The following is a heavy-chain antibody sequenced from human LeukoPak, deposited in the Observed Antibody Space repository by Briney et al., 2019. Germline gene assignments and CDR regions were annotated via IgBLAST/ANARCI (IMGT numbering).Heavy chain of an antibody. J-gene: IGHJ4*02. V-gene: IGHV3-48*03. CDR1: GFTFSSYE. CDR2: ISSSGSTI. D-gene: IGHD3-9*01. CDR3: ARTYYDILTAYNPYFDY. Sequence: GGSLRLSCAASGFTFSSYEMNWVRQAPGKGLEWVSYISSSGSTIYYADSVKGRFTISRDNAKNSLYLQMNSLRAEDTAVYYCARTYYDILTAYNPYFDYWGQGTLVTVSS.